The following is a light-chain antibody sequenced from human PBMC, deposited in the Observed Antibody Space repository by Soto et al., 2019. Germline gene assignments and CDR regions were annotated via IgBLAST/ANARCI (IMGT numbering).Light chain of an antibody. J-gene: IGKJ1*01. Sequence: DVVMTQSPLSLPVTLGQPAPISCRSSQSLVYSDGHTYLNWFQQRPGQSPRRLIYKVSNRDSGVPDRFSGSGSGTDFTLKISRVEAEDVGVYYCMQGTHWPPTFGQGTKVEIK. CDR3: MQGTHWPPT. CDR1: QSLVYSDGHTY. V-gene: IGKV2-30*01. CDR2: KVS.